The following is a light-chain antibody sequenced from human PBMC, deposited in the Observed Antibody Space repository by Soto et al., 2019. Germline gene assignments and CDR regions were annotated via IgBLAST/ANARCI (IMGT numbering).Light chain of an antibody. CDR3: QESYSNPTS. Sequence: EIVMTQSPATLSVSPGERATLSCRASQSVSSNLALYQQKSGQGPRLLIYGASARATGIQARFSGSGSGTDFTLTISSLQTEDFATYYCQESYSNPTSFGEGRRLEI. CDR1: QSVSSN. J-gene: IGKJ5*01. CDR2: GAS. V-gene: IGKV3-15*01.